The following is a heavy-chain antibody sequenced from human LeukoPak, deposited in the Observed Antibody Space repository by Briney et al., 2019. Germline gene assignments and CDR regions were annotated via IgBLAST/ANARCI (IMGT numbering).Heavy chain of an antibody. V-gene: IGHV4-61*05. Sequence: SETLSLTCTVSGGSISSSSYYWGWIRQPPGKGLEWIGYIYYSGSTNYNPSLKSRVTISVDTSKNQFSLKLSSVTAADTAVYYCARDSGSTAGVYYYYGMDVWGQGTTVTVSS. CDR1: GGSISSSSYY. CDR3: ARDSGSTAGVYYYYGMDV. D-gene: IGHD6-13*01. CDR2: IYYSGST. J-gene: IGHJ6*02.